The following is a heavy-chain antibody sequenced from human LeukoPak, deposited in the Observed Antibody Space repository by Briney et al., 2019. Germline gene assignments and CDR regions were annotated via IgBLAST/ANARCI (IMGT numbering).Heavy chain of an antibody. CDR1: GGSISSYY. Sequence: SETLSLTCTVSGGSISSYYWSWIRQPPGKGLEWIGYIYCSGSTNYNPSLKSRVTISVDTSKNRFSLKLSSVTAADTAVYYCARGPYDSSGYYYAGFDYWGQGTLVTVSS. CDR3: ARGPYDSSGYYYAGFDY. D-gene: IGHD3-22*01. V-gene: IGHV4-59*01. CDR2: IYCSGST. J-gene: IGHJ4*02.